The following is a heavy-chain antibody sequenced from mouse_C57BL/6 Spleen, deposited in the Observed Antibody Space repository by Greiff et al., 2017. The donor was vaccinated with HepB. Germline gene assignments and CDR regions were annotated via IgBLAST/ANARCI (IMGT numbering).Heavy chain of an antibody. V-gene: IGHV5-6*01. CDR1: GFTFSSYG. Sequence: EVQVVESGGDLVKPGGSLKLSCAASGFTFSSYGVSWVRQTPDKRLEWVATISSGGSYTYYPDSVKGRFTISRDNAKNTLYLQMSSLKSEDTAMYYCASLGYYFDYWGQGTTLTVSS. CDR3: ASLGYYFDY. CDR2: ISSGGSYT. J-gene: IGHJ2*01. D-gene: IGHD4-1*01.